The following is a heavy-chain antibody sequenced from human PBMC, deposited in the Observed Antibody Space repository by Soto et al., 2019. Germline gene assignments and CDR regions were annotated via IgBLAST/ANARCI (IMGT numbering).Heavy chain of an antibody. J-gene: IGHJ4*02. CDR1: GFIFSNAW. D-gene: IGHD2-15*01. Sequence: EVQLVESGGGLVKPGGSLRLSCGVSGFIFSNAWMNWVRQAPGKGLEWVGRIKSKTDGGTTDYAASVQGRFTISRDDSKTTLYLQMNSLIIEDTAVYYCTRDPSLAHWGQGTLVTVSS. V-gene: IGHV3-15*07. CDR3: TRDPSLAH. CDR2: IKSKTDGGTT.